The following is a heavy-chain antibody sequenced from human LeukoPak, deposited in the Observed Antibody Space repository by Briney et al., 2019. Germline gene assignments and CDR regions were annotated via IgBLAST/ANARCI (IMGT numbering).Heavy chain of an antibody. CDR2: IYYSGST. V-gene: IGHV4-59*01. Sequence: PSETLSLTCTASGGSISSYYWSWIRQPPGKGLEWIGYIYYSGSTNYNPSLKSRVTISVDTSKNQFSLKLSSVTAADTAVYYCAREGGGGLDPWGQGTLVTVSS. J-gene: IGHJ5*02. D-gene: IGHD4-23*01. CDR1: GGSISSYY. CDR3: AREGGGGLDP.